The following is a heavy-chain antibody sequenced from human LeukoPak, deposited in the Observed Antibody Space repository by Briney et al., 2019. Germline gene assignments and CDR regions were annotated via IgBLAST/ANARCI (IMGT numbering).Heavy chain of an antibody. J-gene: IGHJ4*02. CDR1: GGSFSGYY. V-gene: IGHV4-34*01. Sequence: PSETLSLTCAVYGGSFSGYYWSWIRQPPVKGLEWIGEINHSGSTNYNPSLKSRVTISVDTSKNQFSLKLSSVTAADTAVYYCARGVDKPKPFDYWGQGTLVTVSS. CDR3: ARGVDKPKPFDY. CDR2: INHSGST.